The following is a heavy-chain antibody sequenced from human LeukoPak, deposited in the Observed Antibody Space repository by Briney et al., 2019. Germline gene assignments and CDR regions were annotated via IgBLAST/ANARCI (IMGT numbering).Heavy chain of an antibody. V-gene: IGHV3-9*03. CDR1: GFTFDDYA. J-gene: IGHJ4*02. CDR3: AKEMDSFFDY. D-gene: IGHD3/OR15-3a*01. CDR2: ISWNSGSI. Sequence: PGRSLRLSCAASGFTFDDYAMHWVRQAPGKGLEWVSGISWNSGSIGYADSVKGRFTISRDNAKNSLYLQMNSLRAEDMALYYCAKEMDSFFDYWGQGTLVTVSS.